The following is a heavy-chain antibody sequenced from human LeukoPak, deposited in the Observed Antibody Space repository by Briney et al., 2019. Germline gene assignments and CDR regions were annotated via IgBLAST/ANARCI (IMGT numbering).Heavy chain of an antibody. J-gene: IGHJ4*02. CDR3: ARDGNGVVSDY. CDR1: GGSIGSGGYY. V-gene: IGHV4-31*03. D-gene: IGHD2-15*01. CDR2: IYYSGST. Sequence: SQTLSLTCTVSGGSIGSGGYYWSWIRQHPGKGLEWIGYIYYSGSTYYNPSLKSRVTISVDTSKNQFSLKLSSVTAADTAVYYCARDGNGVVSDYWGQGTLVTVSS.